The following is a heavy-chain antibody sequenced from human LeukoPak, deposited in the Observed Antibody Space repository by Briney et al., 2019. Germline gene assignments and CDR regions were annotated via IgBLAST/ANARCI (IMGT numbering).Heavy chain of an antibody. CDR2: INWNGGSI. J-gene: IGHJ4*02. Sequence: GGSLRLSCAASGFTFDNYGMSWVRLAPGKGLEWVSGINWNGGSIGYAHSVKGRFTISRDNAKNSLYLQMNSLRAEDTAVYYCARDLPTIAAAMDYWGQGTLVTVSS. CDR1: GFTFDNYG. D-gene: IGHD6-13*01. V-gene: IGHV3-20*04. CDR3: ARDLPTIAAAMDY.